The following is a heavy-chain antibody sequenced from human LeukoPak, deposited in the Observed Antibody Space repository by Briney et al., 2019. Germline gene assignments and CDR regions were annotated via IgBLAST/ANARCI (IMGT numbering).Heavy chain of an antibody. CDR3: ARGPHRGTYYYYMDV. Sequence: SVKVSCKASGGTFSSYAISWVRQAPGQGLEWMGGIIPIFGTANYAQKFQGRVTITTDESTSTAYMELSSLRSEDTAVYYCARGPHRGTYYYYMDVWGKGTTVTVSS. V-gene: IGHV1-69*05. D-gene: IGHD1-7*01. CDR1: GGTFSSYA. CDR2: IIPIFGTA. J-gene: IGHJ6*03.